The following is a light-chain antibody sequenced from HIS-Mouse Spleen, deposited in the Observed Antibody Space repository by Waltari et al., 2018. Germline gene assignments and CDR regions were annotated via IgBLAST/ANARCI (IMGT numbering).Light chain of an antibody. CDR1: RSNIGSNT. V-gene: IGLV1-44*01. CDR2: SNN. CDR3: AAWDDSLNGWV. J-gene: IGLJ3*02. Sequence: QSVLTQPPSASGTPGQRVTIPCSGTRSNIGSNTVNLYQQLPGTAPKLLIYSNNQRPSGVPDRFSGSKSGTSASLAISGLQSEDEADYYCAAWDDSLNGWVFGGGTKLIVL.